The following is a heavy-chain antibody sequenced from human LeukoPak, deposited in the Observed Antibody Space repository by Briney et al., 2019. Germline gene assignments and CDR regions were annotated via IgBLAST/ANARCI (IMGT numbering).Heavy chain of an antibody. CDR2: IYTSGST. D-gene: IGHD6-13*01. CDR3: ARDLGSIAAAGTRWFDP. V-gene: IGHV4-61*02. Sequence: SETLSLTCTVSGGSIYSGSYYWSWIRQPAGKGLEWIGRIYTSGSTNYNPSLKSRVTMSVDTSKNQFSLKLSSVTAADTAVYYCARDLGSIAAAGTRWFDPWGQGTLVTVSS. J-gene: IGHJ5*02. CDR1: GGSIYSGSYY.